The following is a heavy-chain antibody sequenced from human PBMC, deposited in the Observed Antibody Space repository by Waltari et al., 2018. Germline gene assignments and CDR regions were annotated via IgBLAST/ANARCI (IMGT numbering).Heavy chain of an antibody. J-gene: IGHJ5*02. CDR2: INPNSGGT. D-gene: IGHD2-15*01. CDR3: ARGVVVPVKARPERNWFDP. CDR1: GYTFTGYY. V-gene: IGHV1-2*06. Sequence: QVQLVQSGAEVKKPGASVKVSCKASGYTFTGYYMHWVRQAPGQGLEWMGRINPNSGGTNYAQKFQGRVTMTRDTSISTAYMELSRLRSDDTAVYYCARGVVVPVKARPERNWFDPWGQGTLVTVSS.